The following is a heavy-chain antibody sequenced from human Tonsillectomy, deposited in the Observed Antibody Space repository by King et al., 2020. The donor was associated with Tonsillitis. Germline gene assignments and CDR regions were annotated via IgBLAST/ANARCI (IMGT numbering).Heavy chain of an antibody. CDR3: ARVRDVYYYDSSGDHDAFDI. Sequence: VQLVESGAEVKKPGASVKVSCKASGYTFTGYYMHWVRQAPGQGLEWMGWINPNSGGTNYAQKFQGRVTMTRDTSISTAYMGLGRMRSDDTAVYYCARVRDVYYYDSSGDHDAFDIWGQGTMVTVSS. CDR2: INPNSGGT. V-gene: IGHV1-2*02. D-gene: IGHD3-22*01. CDR1: GYTFTGYY. J-gene: IGHJ3*02.